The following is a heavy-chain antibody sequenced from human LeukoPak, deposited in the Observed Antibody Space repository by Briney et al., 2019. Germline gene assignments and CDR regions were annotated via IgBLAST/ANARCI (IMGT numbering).Heavy chain of an antibody. CDR2: IIPVFGTS. Sequence: ASVKVSCKASGGTFSSFAINWVRQAPGQGLEWMGGIIPVFGTSRYPQRFQGRVTITADESTNTAYMELSSLRSEDTAVYYCARAEADSGYYYYMDVWGKGTTVTISS. D-gene: IGHD3-22*01. CDR1: GGTFSSFA. J-gene: IGHJ6*03. V-gene: IGHV1-69*13. CDR3: ARAEADSGYYYYMDV.